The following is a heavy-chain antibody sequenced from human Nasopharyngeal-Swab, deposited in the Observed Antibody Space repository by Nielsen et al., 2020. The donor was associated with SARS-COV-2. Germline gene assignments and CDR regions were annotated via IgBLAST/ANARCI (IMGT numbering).Heavy chain of an antibody. J-gene: IGHJ4*02. CDR1: GFTFSSYV. V-gene: IGHV3-23*01. CDR2: ISGSDGSA. Sequence: GESLKISCAASGFTFSSYVMSWVRQAPGKGLEWVSTISGSDGSAYYADSVKGRFTNSRDNSRHTLCLQMNSLRAEDTAVYYCARIRTGAYFDYWGQGTLVTVSS. D-gene: IGHD1-14*01. CDR3: ARIRTGAYFDY.